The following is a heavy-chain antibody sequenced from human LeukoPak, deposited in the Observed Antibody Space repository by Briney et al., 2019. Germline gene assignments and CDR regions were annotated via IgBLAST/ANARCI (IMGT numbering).Heavy chain of an antibody. CDR1: GYTFTDYY. V-gene: IGHV1-2*02. Sequence: EASVKVSCKASGYTFTDYYMHWVRQAPGQGLEWVGWVNPKSGDTNYAQKFQGRVTMTRDTSISTAYMELSSLRSDDTAVYYCATWHCSTTNCYTFDYWGQGALVTVSS. D-gene: IGHD2-2*02. J-gene: IGHJ4*02. CDR3: ATWHCSTTNCYTFDY. CDR2: VNPKSGDT.